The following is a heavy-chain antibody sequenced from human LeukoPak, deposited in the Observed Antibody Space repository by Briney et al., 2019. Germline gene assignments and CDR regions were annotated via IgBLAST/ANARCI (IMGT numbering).Heavy chain of an antibody. CDR3: AKAERVATSGPDD. CDR2: IIPIFGTA. CDR1: GGTFSSYA. V-gene: IGHV1-69*05. D-gene: IGHD5-12*01. J-gene: IGHJ4*02. Sequence: ASVKVPCKASGGTFSSYAISWVRQAPGQGLEWMGGIIPIFGTANYAQKFQGRVTITTDESTSTAYMELSSLRSEDTVVYYCAKAERVATSGPDDWGQGTLVTVSS.